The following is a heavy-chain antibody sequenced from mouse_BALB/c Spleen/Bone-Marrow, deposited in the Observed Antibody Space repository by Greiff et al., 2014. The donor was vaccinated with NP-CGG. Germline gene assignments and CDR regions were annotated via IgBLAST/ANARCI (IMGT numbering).Heavy chain of an antibody. D-gene: IGHD2-4*01. CDR3: ARKGISTVIATAYYFDY. V-gene: IGHV1S132*01. CDR1: GYTFTSYW. Sequence: VQLQQSGAELVKPGASVKLSCETSGYTFTSYWIQWVKQRPGQGLGWIGEIFPGTGTTYYNEKFKDKATLTIDTSSSTAYMQLSSLTSEDSAVYFCARKGISTVIATAYYFDYWVQGSTLTVSS. J-gene: IGHJ2*01. CDR2: IFPGTGTT.